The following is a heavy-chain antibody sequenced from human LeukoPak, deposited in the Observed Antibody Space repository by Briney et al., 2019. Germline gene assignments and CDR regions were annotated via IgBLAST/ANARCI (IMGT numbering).Heavy chain of an antibody. J-gene: IGHJ3*02. D-gene: IGHD4-17*01. Sequence: VGSLRLSCAASGFTFSSYAMSWVRQASGEGLEWIGRIRSKANSYATAYAASVKGRFTISRDDSKNTAYLQMNSLKTEDTAVYYCTRLKRYGDYHNGDAFDIWGQGTMVTVSS. V-gene: IGHV3-73*01. CDR3: TRLKRYGDYHNGDAFDI. CDR1: GFTFSSYA. CDR2: IRSKANSYAT.